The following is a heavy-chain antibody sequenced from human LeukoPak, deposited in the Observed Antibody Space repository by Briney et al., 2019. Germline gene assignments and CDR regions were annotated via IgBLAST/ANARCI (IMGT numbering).Heavy chain of an antibody. J-gene: IGHJ6*02. V-gene: IGHV4-61*01. CDR3: ARGQNQYYYYGMDV. D-gene: IGHD1-14*01. Sequence: SGTLSLTCAVSGGSISSSNWWSWIRQPPGKGLEWIGYIYYSGSTNYNPSLKSRVTISVDTSKNQFSLKLSSVTAADTAVYYCARGQNQYYYYGMDVWGQGTTVTVSS. CDR1: GGSISSSNW. CDR2: IYYSGST.